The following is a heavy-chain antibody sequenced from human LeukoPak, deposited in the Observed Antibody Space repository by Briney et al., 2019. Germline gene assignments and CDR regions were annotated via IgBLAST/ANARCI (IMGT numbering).Heavy chain of an antibody. Sequence: SETLSLTCTVSGGSISSNGYYWGWIRLPPGKGLEWIASMFYSGSTYHNPSLKSRATISADTPRNHFSLKLNSVTAADTAVYYCASSSLTAFDAFDIWGQGTMVTVSS. D-gene: IGHD4/OR15-4a*01. V-gene: IGHV4-39*02. CDR3: ASSSLTAFDAFDI. CDR2: MFYSGST. J-gene: IGHJ3*02. CDR1: GGSISSNGYY.